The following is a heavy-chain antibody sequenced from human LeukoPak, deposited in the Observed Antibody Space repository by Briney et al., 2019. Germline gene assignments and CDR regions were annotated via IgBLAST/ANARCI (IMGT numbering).Heavy chain of an antibody. V-gene: IGHV4-31*03. J-gene: IGHJ3*02. CDR3: ASGLYYDILTGPAFDI. D-gene: IGHD3-9*01. CDR2: IYYSGST. CDR1: GGSISSGGYY. Sequence: SETLSLTCTVSGGSISSGGYYWSWIRQHPGKGLEWTGYIYYSGSTYYNPSLKSRVTISVDTSKNQFSLKLSSVTAADTAVYYCASGLYYDILTGPAFDIWGQGTMVTVSS.